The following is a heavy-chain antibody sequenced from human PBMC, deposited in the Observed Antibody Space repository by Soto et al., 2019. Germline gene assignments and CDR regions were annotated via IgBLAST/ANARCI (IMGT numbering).Heavy chain of an antibody. CDR1: GFTFTDHW. V-gene: IGHV3-7*03. CDR3: ARDVNGGFFDL. CDR2: MNDDGNEK. J-gene: IGHJ2*01. Sequence: EVHLVESGGGLVQPGGSLRLSCAASGFTFTDHWMAWVRQAPGSGLEWVANMNDDGNEKYYVNYVKGRFTISRDNAKNSLYLQMNSLRAEDTAVYYCARDVNGGFFDLWGRGTLVTVSS.